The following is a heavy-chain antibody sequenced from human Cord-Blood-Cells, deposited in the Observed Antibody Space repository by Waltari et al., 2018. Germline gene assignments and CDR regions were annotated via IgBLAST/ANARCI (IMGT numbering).Heavy chain of an antibody. Sequence: QVQLQQWGAGLLKPSETLSLTCAVYGGSFSGYYWSWIRQPPGKGLEWIGEINHSGSTNYTPSLKSRVTISVDTSKNQCSLKLSSVTAADTAVYYCASDFWSGYDAFDIWGQGTMVTVSS. J-gene: IGHJ3*02. CDR2: INHSGST. CDR1: GGSFSGYY. CDR3: ASDFWSGYDAFDI. V-gene: IGHV4-34*01. D-gene: IGHD3-3*01.